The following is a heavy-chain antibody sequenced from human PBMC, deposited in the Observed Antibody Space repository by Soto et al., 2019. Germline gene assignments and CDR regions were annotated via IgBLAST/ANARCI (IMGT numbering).Heavy chain of an antibody. V-gene: IGHV4-59*01. CDR2: ISHSGTT. D-gene: IGHD3-9*01. Sequence: SETLSLTCTVSGGSLSNSYWGGIRQSPGKGPEWIGYISHSGTTTYNPSLKSRVTMSLDTSKNQFSLTLNSVTAADTAVYYCARARNFLTGYYKGGFYYFDYWGQGTLVTVSS. CDR3: ARARNFLTGYYKGGFYYFDY. CDR1: GGSLSNSY. J-gene: IGHJ4*02.